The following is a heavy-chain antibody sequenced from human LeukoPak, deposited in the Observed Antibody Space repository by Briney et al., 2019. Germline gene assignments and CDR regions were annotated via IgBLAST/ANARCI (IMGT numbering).Heavy chain of an antibody. CDR3: ARVGNYGDSRGWFDP. D-gene: IGHD4-17*01. Sequence: GASVKVSCKASGYTFTSYGISWVRQAPGQGLEWMGWISAYNGNTNYAQKLQGRVTMTTDTSTSTAYMELRSLRSDDTAVYYCARVGNYGDSRGWFDPWGQGTLVTVSS. V-gene: IGHV1-18*01. CDR2: ISAYNGNT. CDR1: GYTFTSYG. J-gene: IGHJ5*02.